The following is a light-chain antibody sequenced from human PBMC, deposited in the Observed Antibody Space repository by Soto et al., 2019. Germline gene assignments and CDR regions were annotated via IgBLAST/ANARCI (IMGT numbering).Light chain of an antibody. CDR3: QQLNSYPYT. CDR2: PAS. J-gene: IGKJ2*01. CDR1: QGISSY. Sequence: DIQLTQSPSFLSASVGDRVTITCRASQGISSYLAWYQQKPGKAPKLLIYPASTLQSGVPSRFSGSASGTEFTLTITSLQPEDFATYYCQQLNSYPYTFGQGTKLEI. V-gene: IGKV1-9*01.